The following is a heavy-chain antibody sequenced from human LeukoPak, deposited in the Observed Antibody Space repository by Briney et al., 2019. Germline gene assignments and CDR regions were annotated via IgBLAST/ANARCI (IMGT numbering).Heavy chain of an antibody. CDR2: INTDNGDT. J-gene: IGHJ4*01. CDR1: AYTFTNYI. CDR3: ARDGYFDY. Sequence: ASVKISCKASAYTFTNYIISWVRQAPGQGLEWMGWINTDNGDTKYAQKLQGRVSMTTDTSTSTAYMELRSLRSDDTAFYYCARDGYFDYWGHGTLVTVSS. V-gene: IGHV1-18*04.